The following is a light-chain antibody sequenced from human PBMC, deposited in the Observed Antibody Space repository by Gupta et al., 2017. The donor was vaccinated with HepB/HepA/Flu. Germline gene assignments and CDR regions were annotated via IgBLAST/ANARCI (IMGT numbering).Light chain of an antibody. Sequence: EIGLTQSPGTRSLSPGERATLSCRASQSVSSSYLAWYQQKPGQAPRLLIYGASSRATGIPDRFSGSGSGTDFTLTISRLEPEDFAVYYCQQYGSSPGTFGQGTKVEIK. V-gene: IGKV3-20*01. J-gene: IGKJ1*01. CDR3: QQYGSSPGT. CDR1: QSVSSSY. CDR2: GAS.